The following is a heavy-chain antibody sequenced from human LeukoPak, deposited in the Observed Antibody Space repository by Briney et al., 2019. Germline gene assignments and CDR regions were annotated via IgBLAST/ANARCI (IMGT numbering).Heavy chain of an antibody. CDR3: ARDHAYRADY. CDR1: EFTFSSYS. V-gene: IGHV3-21*01. Sequence: GGSLRLSCAASEFTFSSYSMNWVRQAPGKGLEWVSSISSSSSYIYYADSVKGRFTISRDNAKNSLYLQMNSLRAEDTAIYYCARDHAYRADYWGQGTLVTVSS. D-gene: IGHD2-2*01. CDR2: ISSSSSYI. J-gene: IGHJ4*02.